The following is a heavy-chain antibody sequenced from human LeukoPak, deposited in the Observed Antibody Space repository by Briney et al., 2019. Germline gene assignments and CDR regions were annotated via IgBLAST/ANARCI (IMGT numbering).Heavy chain of an antibody. CDR2: IKQDGSEK. D-gene: IGHD3-22*01. CDR1: GFTFSSYW. J-gene: IGHJ6*03. CDR3: ARDTAYYYDSSGYPYYYYYYMDV. V-gene: IGHV3-7*01. Sequence: GGSLRLSCAASGFTFSSYWMSWVRQAPGKGLEWVANIKQDGSEKYYVDSVKGRFTTSRDNAKNSLYLQMNSLRAEDTAVYYCARDTAYYYDSSGYPYYYYYYMDVWGKGTTVTVSS.